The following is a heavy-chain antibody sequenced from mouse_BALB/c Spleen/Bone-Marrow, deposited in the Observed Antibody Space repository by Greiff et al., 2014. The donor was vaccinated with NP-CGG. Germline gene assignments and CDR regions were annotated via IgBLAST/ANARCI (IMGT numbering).Heavy chain of an antibody. D-gene: IGHD2-14*01. CDR1: GFNIKDYY. CDR3: VAYYRYEYYFDY. Sequence: EVQLQQSGAEPVRPGALVKLSCKASGFNIKDYYMHWVKQRPEQGLEWIGWIDPENGNTIYDPKFQGKASITAGTSSNTAYLQLSSLTSEDTAVYYCVAYYRYEYYFDYWGQGTTLTVSS. J-gene: IGHJ2*01. V-gene: IGHV14-1*02. CDR2: IDPENGNT.